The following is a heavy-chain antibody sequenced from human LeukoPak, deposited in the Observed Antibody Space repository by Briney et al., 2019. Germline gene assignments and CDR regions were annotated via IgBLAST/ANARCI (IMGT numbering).Heavy chain of an antibody. D-gene: IGHD6-13*01. J-gene: IGHJ1*01. CDR2: ISGSGGST. CDR1: GFTFSSYA. CDR3: AKAGVRYSSSWAEYFQH. Sequence: PGGSLRLSCAASGFTFSSYAMSWVRQAPGKGLEWVSAISGSGGSTYYADSVKGRFTISRDNSKNTLYLQMNSLRAEDTAVYYCAKAGVRYSSSWAEYFQHWGQGTLVTVSS. V-gene: IGHV3-23*01.